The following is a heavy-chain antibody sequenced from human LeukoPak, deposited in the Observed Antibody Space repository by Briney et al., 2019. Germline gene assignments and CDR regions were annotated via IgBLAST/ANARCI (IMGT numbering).Heavy chain of an antibody. D-gene: IGHD6-19*01. CDR1: GGTFSSYA. J-gene: IGHJ4*02. CDR3: ASRLGAVVDY. Sequence: ASVKVSCKASGGTFSSYATSWVRQAPGQGLEWMGWISAYNGNTNYAQKLQGRVTMTTDTSTSTAYMELRSLRSDDTAVYYCASRLGAVVDYWGQGTLVTVSS. CDR2: ISAYNGNT. V-gene: IGHV1-18*01.